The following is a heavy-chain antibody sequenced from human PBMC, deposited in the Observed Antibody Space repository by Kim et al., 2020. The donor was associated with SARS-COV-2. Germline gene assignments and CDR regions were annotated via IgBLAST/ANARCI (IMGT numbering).Heavy chain of an antibody. D-gene: IGHD6-19*01. CDR3: ARAGPSGAVAGAVRY. Sequence: PDSGKGRFTISRDNTKNSLYLQMNSLRAEDAAVYYCARAGPSGAVAGAVRYWGQGTLVTVSS. V-gene: IGHV3-11*06. J-gene: IGHJ4*02.